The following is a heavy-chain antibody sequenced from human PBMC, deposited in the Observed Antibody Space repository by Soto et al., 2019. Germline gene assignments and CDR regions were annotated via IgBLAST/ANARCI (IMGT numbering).Heavy chain of an antibody. J-gene: IGHJ4*02. V-gene: IGHV3-30-3*01. D-gene: IGHD3-22*01. Sequence: GGSLRLSCAASGFTFSNYAMHWVRQAPGKGLEWVALISYDGSNKNYADSVKGRFTISRDNSKNTLYLQMNSLRGEDTAVYYCARALPYNYYEYYFDYWGQGTLVTVSS. CDR2: ISYDGSNK. CDR1: GFTFSNYA. CDR3: ARALPYNYYEYYFDY.